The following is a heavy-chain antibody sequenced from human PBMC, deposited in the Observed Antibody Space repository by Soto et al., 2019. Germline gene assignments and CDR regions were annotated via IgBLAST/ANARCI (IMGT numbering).Heavy chain of an antibody. J-gene: IGHJ4*02. V-gene: IGHV3-30-3*01. CDR3: ARGHDFWSGYFPPDY. CDR2: ISYDGSNK. D-gene: IGHD3-3*01. Sequence: QVQLVESGGGVVQPGRSLRLSCAASGFTFSSYAMHWVRQAPGKGLEWVAVISYDGSNKYYADDVKGRFTISRDNSKNTLYLQMNSLRAEDTAVYYCARGHDFWSGYFPPDYWGQGTLVTVSS. CDR1: GFTFSSYA.